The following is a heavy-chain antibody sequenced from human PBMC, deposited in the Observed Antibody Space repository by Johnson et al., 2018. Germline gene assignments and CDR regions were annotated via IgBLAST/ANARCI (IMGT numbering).Heavy chain of an antibody. Sequence: VQLQESGGGLVQPGGSLRLSCVGSGFTFSSYAMNWVRQPPGKGLEWISFITSTASNIHYADSVKGRFTISRDNAKNSVYLQMDSLRAEDTAVYYCARSYCSSATCPRVFDYWGQGTLVTVSS. D-gene: IGHD2-2*01. CDR1: GFTFSSYA. V-gene: IGHV3-48*01. CDR3: ARSYCSSATCPRVFDY. CDR2: ITSTASNI. J-gene: IGHJ4*02.